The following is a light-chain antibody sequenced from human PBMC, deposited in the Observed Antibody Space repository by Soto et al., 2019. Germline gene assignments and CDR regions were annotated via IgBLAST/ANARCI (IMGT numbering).Light chain of an antibody. CDR3: QQYNNWPQWT. Sequence: MSQSPGTRSMSPGRTGTLFGGTSQSVNSNLAWYQQKPGQAPRLLIYGASTKPTGIPARFSGSGSGTEFTLTISSLQSEDFAVYYCQQYNNWPQWTFGQGTKVDI. V-gene: IGKV3-15*01. J-gene: IGKJ1*01. CDR2: GAS. CDR1: QSVNSN.